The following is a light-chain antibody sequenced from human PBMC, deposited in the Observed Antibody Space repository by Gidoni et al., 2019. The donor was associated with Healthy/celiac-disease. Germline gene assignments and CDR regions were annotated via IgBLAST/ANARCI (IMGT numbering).Light chain of an antibody. CDR2: DVS. V-gene: IGLV2-14*03. CDR1: SSDVGGYNY. CDR3: SSYTSSSTV. Sequence: QSALTQPASVSGSPGQSITISCTGTSSDVGGYNYVSWYQQHPGKVPKLMIYDVSNRPSGVSNRFSGSKSGNTASLTSSGRQAEDEADYYCSSYTSSSTVFGGGTKLTVL. J-gene: IGLJ2*01.